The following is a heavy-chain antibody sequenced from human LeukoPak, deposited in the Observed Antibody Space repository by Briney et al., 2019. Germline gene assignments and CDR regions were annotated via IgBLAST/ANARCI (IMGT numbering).Heavy chain of an antibody. D-gene: IGHD1-26*01. Sequence: ESGPTLVNPTQTLTLTCTFSGFSLSTGGMCVSWIRQPPGKALKWLARIDWDDDKYYSTSLKTRLTISKDTSKNQVVLIMTNMDPVDTATYYCARTTVGYSGSDHWGQGTLVTVSP. J-gene: IGHJ5*02. V-gene: IGHV2-70*11. CDR2: IDWDDDK. CDR3: ARTTVGYSGSDH. CDR1: GFSLSTGGMC.